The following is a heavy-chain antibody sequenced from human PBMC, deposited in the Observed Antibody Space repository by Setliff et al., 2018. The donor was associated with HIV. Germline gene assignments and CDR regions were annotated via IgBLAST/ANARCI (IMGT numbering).Heavy chain of an antibody. J-gene: IGHJ4*02. Sequence: GGSLRLSCAASGFTFDDYAMHWVRQAPGKGLEWVSGISWNSGSIGYADSVKGRFTISRDNAKNSLYLQMNSLRAEDTAVYYCARDLSGGYNFWSGYYPLDYWGRGTLVTVSS. D-gene: IGHD3-3*01. CDR2: ISWNSGSI. V-gene: IGHV3-9*01. CDR1: GFTFDDYA. CDR3: ARDLSGGYNFWSGYYPLDY.